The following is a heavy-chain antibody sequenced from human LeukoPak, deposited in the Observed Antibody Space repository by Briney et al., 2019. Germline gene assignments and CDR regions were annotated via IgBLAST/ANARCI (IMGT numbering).Heavy chain of an antibody. V-gene: IGHV3-33*01. CDR1: GFSFSSYG. D-gene: IGHD3-3*02. J-gene: IGHJ6*02. CDR2: MWYEGGNE. CDR3: ARERTHFSEGGDCYGMDV. Sequence: GGSLRLSCAASGFSFSSYGIHWVRQAPGKGLEWVAVMWYEGGNEFYADSVKGRFTISRDNSKNTLYLQMKSLRAEDTAVYFCARERTHFSEGGDCYGMDVWGQGTTVTVSS.